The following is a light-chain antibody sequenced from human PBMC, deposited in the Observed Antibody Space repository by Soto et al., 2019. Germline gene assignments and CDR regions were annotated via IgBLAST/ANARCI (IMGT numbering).Light chain of an antibody. Sequence: EIVLTQSPATLSLSPGERATLSCRASQSVSSNLAWYQQKPGQAPRLLIYGASSRATGIPARFSGSGSGTDFTLTISSLEPEDFAVYYCQRRSNWSTTFGQGTKVDIK. CDR1: QSVSSN. J-gene: IGKJ1*01. V-gene: IGKV3-11*01. CDR2: GAS. CDR3: QRRSNWSTT.